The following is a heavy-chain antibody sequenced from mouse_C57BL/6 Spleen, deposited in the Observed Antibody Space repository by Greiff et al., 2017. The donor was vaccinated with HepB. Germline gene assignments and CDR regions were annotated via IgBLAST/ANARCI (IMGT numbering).Heavy chain of an antibody. Sequence: EVQGVESGGGLVKPGGSLKLSCAASGFTFSDYGMHWVRQAPEKGLEWVAYISSGSSTIYYDGTVKGRFTISRDNAKNTLFLQMTSLRSEDTAMYYCARGVTTVVYFDYWGQGTTLTVSS. V-gene: IGHV5-17*01. CDR1: GFTFSDYG. D-gene: IGHD1-1*01. J-gene: IGHJ2*01. CDR2: ISSGSSTI. CDR3: ARGVTTVVYFDY.